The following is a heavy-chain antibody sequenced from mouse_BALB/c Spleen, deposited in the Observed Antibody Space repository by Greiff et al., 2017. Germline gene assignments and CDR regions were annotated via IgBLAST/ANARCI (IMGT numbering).Heavy chain of an antibody. J-gene: IGHJ4*01. CDR2: IDPSDSYT. Sequence: QVQLQQPGAELVKPGASVKLSCKASGYTFTSYWMHWVKQRPGQGLEWIGEIDPSDSYTNYNQKFKGKATLTVDKSSSTAYMQLSSLTSEDSAVYYCARGTTVVGDLSMDYWGQGTSVTVSS. D-gene: IGHD1-1*01. CDR1: GYTFTSYW. V-gene: IGHV1-69*02. CDR3: ARGTTVVGDLSMDY.